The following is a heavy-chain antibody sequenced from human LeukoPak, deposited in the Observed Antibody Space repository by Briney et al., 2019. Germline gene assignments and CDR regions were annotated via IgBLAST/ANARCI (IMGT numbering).Heavy chain of an antibody. D-gene: IGHD6-19*01. J-gene: IGHJ4*02. V-gene: IGHV4-34*01. Sequence: PSETLSLTCAIYGGSFSGYSWTWIRQPPGKGLEWIGEFSHSGFPVYNPSLGGRVTISIDASKNQFSLKLSSVTAADTAVYYCARVRVRQWLVRVLFDWGQGTLVTVSP. CDR2: FSHSGFP. CDR1: GGSFSGYS. CDR3: ARVRVRQWLVRVLFD.